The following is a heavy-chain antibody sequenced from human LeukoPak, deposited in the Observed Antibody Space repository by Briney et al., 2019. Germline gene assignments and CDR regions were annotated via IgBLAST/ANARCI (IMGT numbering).Heavy chain of an antibody. V-gene: IGHV3-23*01. CDR1: GITFSRYA. CDR2: ISDSGADT. CDR3: AKMGWTAYDYTSY. J-gene: IGHJ4*02. D-gene: IGHD5-12*01. Sequence: PGGSLRLSCAASGITFSRYAMSWVRQAPGKGLEWVSVISDSGADTYYTDSVKGRFTISRDSSKNTLYLQMNSLRAEDTAVYYCAKMGWTAYDYTSYWGQGTLVTVSS.